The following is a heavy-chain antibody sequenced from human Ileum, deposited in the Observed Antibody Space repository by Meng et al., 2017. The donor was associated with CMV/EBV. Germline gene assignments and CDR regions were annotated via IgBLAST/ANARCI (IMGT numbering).Heavy chain of an antibody. J-gene: IGHJ4*02. CDR3: ARGGVYSSTWGDY. CDR2: ISGSGGST. CDR1: GFTFSSYA. Sequence: GESLKISCAASGFTFSSYAMSWVRQAPGKGLEWVSAISGSGGSTYYADSVKGRFTISRDKSKNTLYLQMTSLRAEDTAVYYCARGGVYSSTWGDYWGQGTLVTVSS. D-gene: IGHD6-13*01. V-gene: IGHV3-23*01.